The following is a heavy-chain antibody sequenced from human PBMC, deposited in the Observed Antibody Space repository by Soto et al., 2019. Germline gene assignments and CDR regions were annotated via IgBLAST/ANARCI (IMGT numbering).Heavy chain of an antibody. Sequence: SETLSLTCAVSGGSISSSNWWSWVRQPPGKGLEWIGEIYHSGSTNYNPSLKSRVTISVDKSKNQFSLKLSSVTAADTAVYYCARDTPGSSSPPGMDVWGQGTTVTVSS. V-gene: IGHV4-4*02. CDR3: ARDTPGSSSPPGMDV. CDR2: IYHSGST. CDR1: GGSISSSNW. D-gene: IGHD2-2*01. J-gene: IGHJ6*02.